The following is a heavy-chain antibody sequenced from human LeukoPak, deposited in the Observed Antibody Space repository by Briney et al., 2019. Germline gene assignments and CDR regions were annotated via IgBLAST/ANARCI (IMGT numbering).Heavy chain of an antibody. J-gene: IGHJ4*02. V-gene: IGHV1-2*06. Sequence: ASVKVSCKASGYTFTGHYMHWVRQAPGQGLEWMGRINPNSGGTNYAQKFQGRVTMTRDTSISTAYMELSRLRSDDTAVYYCASAFSPYYYDSSGYYNWGQGTLITVSS. D-gene: IGHD3-22*01. CDR3: ASAFSPYYYDSSGYYN. CDR2: INPNSGGT. CDR1: GYTFTGHY.